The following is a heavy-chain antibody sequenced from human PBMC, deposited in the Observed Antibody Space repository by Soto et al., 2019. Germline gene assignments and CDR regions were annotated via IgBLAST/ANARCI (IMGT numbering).Heavy chain of an antibody. CDR3: ARDRDDFWSGYLYYYHMDV. Sequence: SVKVSCKASGGTFSSYTISWVRQAPGQGLEWMGRIIPILGIANYAQKFQGRVTITADKSTSTAYMELSSLRSEDTAVYYCARDRDDFWSGYLYYYHMDVWGKGTTVTVSS. CDR2: IIPILGIA. V-gene: IGHV1-69*04. CDR1: GGTFSSYT. D-gene: IGHD3-3*01. J-gene: IGHJ6*03.